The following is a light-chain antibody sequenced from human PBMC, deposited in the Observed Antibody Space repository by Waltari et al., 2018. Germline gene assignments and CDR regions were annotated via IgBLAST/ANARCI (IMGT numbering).Light chain of an antibody. V-gene: IGLV1-40*01. J-gene: IGLJ2*01. CDR2: GNS. CDR3: QSYDSSLSGSV. CDR1: SSNIGPGYD. Sequence: QSVLTQPLSVSGPPGQRVPISCTGSSSNIGPGYDVHWYQQLPGTAPKLLIYGNSNRPSGVPDRFSGSKSGTSASLAITGLQAEDEADYYCQSYDSSLSGSVFGGGTKLTVL.